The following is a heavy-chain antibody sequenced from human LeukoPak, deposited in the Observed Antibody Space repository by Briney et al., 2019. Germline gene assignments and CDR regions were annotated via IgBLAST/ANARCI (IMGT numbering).Heavy chain of an antibody. J-gene: IGHJ6*03. CDR3: AKGGGYEAQYYYYYLDV. Sequence: PGGSLRLSCAASGFTFSSYGMSWVRQAPGKVLEWVSYISSSGSTIYYADSVKGRFTISRDNAKNSLYLQMNSLRAEDTAVYYCAKGGGYEAQYYYYYLDVWGKGTTVTISS. CDR2: ISSSGSTI. D-gene: IGHD5-12*01. CDR1: GFTFSSYG. V-gene: IGHV3-48*04.